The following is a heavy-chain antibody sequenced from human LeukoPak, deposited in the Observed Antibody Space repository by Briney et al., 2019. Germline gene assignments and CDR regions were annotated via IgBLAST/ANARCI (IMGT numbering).Heavy chain of an antibody. J-gene: IGHJ4*02. CDR3: ASGDFWSGPTNY. D-gene: IGHD3-3*01. Sequence: ASVKVSCKASGGTFSSYAISWVRQAPGQGLEWMGWISAYNGSTNYAQKLQGRVTMTTDTSTSTAYMELRSLRSDDTAVYYCASGDFWSGPTNYWGQGTQVTVSS. V-gene: IGHV1-18*01. CDR1: GGTFSSYA. CDR2: ISAYNGST.